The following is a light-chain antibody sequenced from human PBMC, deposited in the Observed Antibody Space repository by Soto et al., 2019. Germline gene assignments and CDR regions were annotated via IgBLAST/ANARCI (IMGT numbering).Light chain of an antibody. V-gene: IGKV1-5*03. J-gene: IGKJ1*01. Sequence: DIQMTQSPSTLSASVGDRVTITCWASQSISSWLAWYQQKPGKAPKLLIYKASSLESGVPSRFSGSGSGTEFTLTISSLQPDDFATYYCLQYNSFSWTFGQGTKVDVK. CDR3: LQYNSFSWT. CDR2: KAS. CDR1: QSISSW.